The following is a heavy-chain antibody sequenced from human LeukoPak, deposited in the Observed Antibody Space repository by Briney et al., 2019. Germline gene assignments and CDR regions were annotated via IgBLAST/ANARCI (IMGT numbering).Heavy chain of an antibody. CDR3: AKFDNRIVGAASFSY. V-gene: IGHV3-30*02. D-gene: IGHD1-26*01. Sequence: SGGSLRLSCAASGFTFSSYGMHWVRQAPGKGLEWVAFIRFDGSNKYYADSVKGRLTISRDNSKNTLYLQMNSLRGEDTAVYYCAKFDNRIVGAASFSYWGQGTLVTVSS. CDR2: IRFDGSNK. J-gene: IGHJ4*02. CDR1: GFTFSSYG.